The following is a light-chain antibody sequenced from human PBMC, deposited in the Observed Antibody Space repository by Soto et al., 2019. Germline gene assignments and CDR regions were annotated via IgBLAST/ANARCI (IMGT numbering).Light chain of an antibody. V-gene: IGKV2-28*01. CDR2: LGS. CDR3: MQALHTPWT. J-gene: IGKJ1*01. CDR1: QSLLHSDGYIY. Sequence: DIVMTQSPLSLPVTPGEPASISCRSSQSLLHSDGYIYLDWYLQRPGQSPQLLICLGSNRASGVPDRFSGRGSGTHFTLTISRVEAEDFGVYYCMQALHTPWTFGQGTRVEVK.